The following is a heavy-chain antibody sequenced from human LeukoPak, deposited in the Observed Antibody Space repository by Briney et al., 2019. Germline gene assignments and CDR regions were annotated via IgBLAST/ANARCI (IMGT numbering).Heavy chain of an antibody. CDR1: GYTFTSYD. V-gene: IGHV1-8*01. D-gene: IGHD3-10*01. CDR3: ARGRRPGTMVRGVPHY. J-gene: IGHJ4*02. CDR2: MNPNSGNT. Sequence: ASVKVSCKASGYTFTSYDINWVRQATGQGLEWMGWMNPNSGNTGYAQKFQGRVTMTRNTSISTAYMELSSLRSEDTAVYYCARGRRPGTMVRGVPHYWGQGTLATVSS.